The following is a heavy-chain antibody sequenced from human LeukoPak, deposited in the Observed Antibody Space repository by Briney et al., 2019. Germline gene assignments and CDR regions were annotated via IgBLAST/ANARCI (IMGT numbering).Heavy chain of an antibody. J-gene: IGHJ3*02. Sequence: GGSLRLSCAASGFTFSSYGMHWVRQAPGKGLEWVAFIRYDGSNKYYADSVKGRFTISRDNSKNSLYLQMNSLRTEDTALYYCAKGVRITMVRGAFDIWGQGTMVTVSS. CDR3: AKGVRITMVRGAFDI. D-gene: IGHD3-10*01. CDR2: IRYDGSNK. V-gene: IGHV3-30*02. CDR1: GFTFSSYG.